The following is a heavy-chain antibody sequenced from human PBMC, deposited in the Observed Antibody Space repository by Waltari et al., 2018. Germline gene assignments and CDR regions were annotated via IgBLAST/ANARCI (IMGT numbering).Heavy chain of an antibody. CDR1: GFTFSSYS. V-gene: IGHV3-21*01. CDR3: ARDGTDGESMDV. D-gene: IGHD3-10*01. CDR2: ISSSSSYI. J-gene: IGHJ6*02. Sequence: EVQLVESGGGLVKPGGSLRLSCAASGFTFSSYSMNWVRQAPGKGLEWVSSISSSSSYIYYADSVKGRFTISRDNAKNSLYLQMNSLRAEDTAVYYCARDGTDGESMDVWGQGTTVTVSS.